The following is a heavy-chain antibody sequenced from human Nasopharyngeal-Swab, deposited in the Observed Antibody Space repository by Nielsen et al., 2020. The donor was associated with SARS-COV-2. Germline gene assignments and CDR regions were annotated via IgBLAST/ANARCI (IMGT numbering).Heavy chain of an antibody. J-gene: IGHJ4*02. CDR2: IYHSGST. CDR3: ASFISHAGSFDY. Sequence: SETLSLTCAVSGGSISSSNWWSWVRQPPGKGLEWIGEIYHSGSTNYNPSLKSRVTISVDKSKNQFSLKLSSVTAADPAVYYCASFISHAGSFDYWGQGTLVTVSS. V-gene: IGHV4-4*02. D-gene: IGHD3-10*01. CDR1: GGSISSSNW.